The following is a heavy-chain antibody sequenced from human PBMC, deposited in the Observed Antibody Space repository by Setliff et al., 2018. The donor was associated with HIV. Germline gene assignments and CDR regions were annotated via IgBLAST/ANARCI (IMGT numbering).Heavy chain of an antibody. CDR3: ARRIAPGWWGGNSGDAFDL. D-gene: IGHD2-21*02. J-gene: IGHJ3*01. CDR1: GGSISSSSYY. CDR2: LYYSGST. V-gene: IGHV4-39*01. Sequence: LSLTCTVSGGSISSSSYYWGWIRQPPGKGLEWIGSLYYSGSTYYNPSLKSRVTMSVDTSKNQFSLKLSSVTAAGTAVYYCARRIAPGWWGGNSGDAFDLWGQGTMVTVSS.